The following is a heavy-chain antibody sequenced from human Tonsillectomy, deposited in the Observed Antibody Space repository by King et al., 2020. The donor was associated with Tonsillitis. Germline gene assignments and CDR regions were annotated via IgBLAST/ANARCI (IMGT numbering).Heavy chain of an antibody. CDR1: GFTFSTYS. CDR3: ARYLSGDSSGYDAFDI. D-gene: IGHD3-22*01. J-gene: IGHJ3*02. CDR2: IISTSSYI. V-gene: IGHV3-21*01. Sequence: QLVQSGGDLVKPGGSLRLSCAASGFTFSTYSMNWVRQAPGKGLEWGSSIISTSSYIYYADSLKGRFTISRDNARNSLFLQKNILRAEATAVYYCARYLSGDSSGYDAFDIWGQGTMVTVSS.